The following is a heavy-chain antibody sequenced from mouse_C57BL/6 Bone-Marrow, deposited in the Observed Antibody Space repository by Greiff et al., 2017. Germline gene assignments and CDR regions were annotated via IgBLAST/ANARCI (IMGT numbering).Heavy chain of an antibody. Sequence: QVQLQQPGAELVKPGASVKMSCTASGYTFTSYWITWVQQRPGQGLEWLGDLYPGSGSTNYTEKFKSKAPLTVDTSSSTAYMQLSSLTSEDSAVYYCARRVSIYDGYYGGYFDVWGTGTTVTVSS. V-gene: IGHV1-55*01. CDR2: LYPGSGST. CDR3: ARRVSIYDGYYGGYFDV. CDR1: GYTFTSYW. D-gene: IGHD2-3*01. J-gene: IGHJ1*03.